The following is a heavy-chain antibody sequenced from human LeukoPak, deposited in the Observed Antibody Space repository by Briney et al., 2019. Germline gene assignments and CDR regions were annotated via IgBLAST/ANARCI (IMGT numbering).Heavy chain of an antibody. CDR1: GFTFSSYW. V-gene: IGHV3-21*06. J-gene: IGHJ5*02. D-gene: IGHD3-10*01. CDR2: ISGSSNYI. CDR3: ARGVDYYGSGSSNWFDP. Sequence: GGSLRLSCAASGFTFSSYWMSWVRQAPGKGLEWVSSISGSSNYIYYADSVKGRFTISRDNAKNSLFLQMNSLRAEDTAVYYCARGVDYYGSGSSNWFDPWGQGTLVTVSS.